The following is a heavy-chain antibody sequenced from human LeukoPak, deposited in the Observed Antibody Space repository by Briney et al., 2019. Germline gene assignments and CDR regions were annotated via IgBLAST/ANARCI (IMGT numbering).Heavy chain of an antibody. Sequence: TSVKVSCKASGFTFTSSAMQWVRQARGQRLEWIGWIVVGSGNTNYAQKFQERVTITRDMSTSTAYMELSSLRAEDTAVYYCARVSVPCDAFDIWGQGTMVTVSS. CDR2: IVVGSGNT. CDR3: ARVSVPCDAFDI. D-gene: IGHD3-10*01. J-gene: IGHJ3*02. V-gene: IGHV1-58*02. CDR1: GFTFTSSA.